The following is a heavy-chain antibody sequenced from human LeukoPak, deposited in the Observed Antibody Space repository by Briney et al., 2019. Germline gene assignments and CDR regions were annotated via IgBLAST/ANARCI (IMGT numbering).Heavy chain of an antibody. V-gene: IGHV2-5*02. D-gene: IGHD3-3*01. Sequence: SGPTLVNPTQTLTLTCTFSGFSLSTSGVGVGWIRQPPGKALEWLALIYWDDDKRYSPSLKSRLTITKDTSKNQVVLTMTNMDPVDTAIYYCAHSSPYYDFWSGYSFYYFDYWGQGTLVTVSS. CDR2: IYWDDDK. CDR3: AHSSPYYDFWSGYSFYYFDY. J-gene: IGHJ4*02. CDR1: GFSLSTSGVG.